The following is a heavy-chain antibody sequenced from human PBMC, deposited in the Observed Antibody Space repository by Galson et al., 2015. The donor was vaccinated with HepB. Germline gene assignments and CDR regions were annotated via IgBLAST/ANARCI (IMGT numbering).Heavy chain of an antibody. D-gene: IGHD1-26*01. Sequence: SLRLSCAASGFTFSSYAMTWVRQAPGKGLEWVSTLSGSGGSTYYADSVKGWFTISRDDSKNTLFLQMNSLTPEDTAVYYCAKGISGSYYSETDYWGQGTLVTVSS. CDR2: LSGSGGST. V-gene: IGHV3-23*01. CDR3: AKGISGSYYSETDY. J-gene: IGHJ4*02. CDR1: GFTFSSYA.